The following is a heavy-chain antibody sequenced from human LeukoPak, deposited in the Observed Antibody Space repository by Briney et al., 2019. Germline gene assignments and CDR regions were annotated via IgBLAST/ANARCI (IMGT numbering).Heavy chain of an antibody. Sequence: SETLSLTCTVSGYSISSGYSWSWIRQPPGKGLEWIGEINHSGSTNYNPSLKSRVTISVDTSKNQFSLKLSSVTAADTAVYYCARRVLRYTVPRHNWFDPWGQGTLVTVSS. D-gene: IGHD2-2*02. CDR1: GYSISSGYS. V-gene: IGHV4-38-2*02. J-gene: IGHJ5*02. CDR2: INHSGST. CDR3: ARRVLRYTVPRHNWFDP.